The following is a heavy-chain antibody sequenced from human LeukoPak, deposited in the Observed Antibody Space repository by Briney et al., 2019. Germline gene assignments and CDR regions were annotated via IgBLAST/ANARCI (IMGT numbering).Heavy chain of an antibody. J-gene: IGHJ4*02. CDR1: GYTFSNYW. D-gene: IGHD2-21*02. V-gene: IGHV5-51*01. CDR2: IYPDDSDT. CDR3: ARNCGGDCYSYDY. Sequence: GESLKISCKASGYTFSNYWIGWVRQMPGKGLEWMGIIYPDDSDTRYSPSFQGQVTISADKSISTAYLQWSSLKASDTAMYYCARNCGGDCYSYDYWGQGTLVTVSS.